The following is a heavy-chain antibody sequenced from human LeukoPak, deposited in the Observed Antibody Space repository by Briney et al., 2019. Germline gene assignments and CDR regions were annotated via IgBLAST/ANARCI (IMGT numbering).Heavy chain of an antibody. CDR2: IYYSGST. D-gene: IGHD1-26*01. CDR3: AIVGATGGVY. Sequence: SETLSLTCAVYGGSFSGYYWSWIRQPPGKGLEWIGYIYYSGSTNYNPSLKSRVTISVDTSKNQFSLKLSSVTAADTAVYYCAIVGATGGVYWGQGTLVTVSS. CDR1: GGSFSGYY. J-gene: IGHJ4*02. V-gene: IGHV4-59*01.